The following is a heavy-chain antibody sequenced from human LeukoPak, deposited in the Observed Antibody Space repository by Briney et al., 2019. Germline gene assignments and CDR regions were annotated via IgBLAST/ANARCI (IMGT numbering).Heavy chain of an antibody. CDR2: INHSGST. D-gene: IGHD1-26*01. Sequence: SETLSLTCTVSGGSISSYYWSWIRQPPGKGLEWIGEINHSGSTNYNPSLKSRVTISVDTSKNQFSLKLSSVTAADTAVYYCARELQSHPDFDLWGRGTLVTVSS. V-gene: IGHV4-34*01. CDR1: GGSISSYY. J-gene: IGHJ2*01. CDR3: ARELQSHPDFDL.